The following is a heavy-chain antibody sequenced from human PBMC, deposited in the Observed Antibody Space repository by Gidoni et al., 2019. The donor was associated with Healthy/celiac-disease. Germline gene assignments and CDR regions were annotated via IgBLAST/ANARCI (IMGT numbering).Heavy chain of an antibody. D-gene: IGHD2-2*01. CDR2: ISYDGSNK. CDR3: AKDSPEYCSSTSCYRGYFDY. CDR1: GFTFSSYG. Sequence: QVQLVESGGGVVQPGRSLRLSCAASGFTFSSYGMHWGRQAPGKGLEGVAVISYDGSNKYYADSVKGRFTISRDNSKNTLYLQMNSLRAEDTAVYYCAKDSPEYCSSTSCYRGYFDYWGQGTLVTVSS. V-gene: IGHV3-30*18. J-gene: IGHJ4*02.